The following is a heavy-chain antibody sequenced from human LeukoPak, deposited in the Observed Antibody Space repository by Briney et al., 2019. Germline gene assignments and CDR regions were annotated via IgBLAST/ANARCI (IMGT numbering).Heavy chain of an antibody. Sequence: PGGSLRLSCAASGFTFRSYNMIWVRQAPGEGLEWVSTIRGSGGITYYADSVKGRFTISRDESKNTLNLQMNSLRAEDTAVYYCAHRKATSWAHDYWGQGTLVTVSS. J-gene: IGHJ4*02. D-gene: IGHD2-2*01. CDR1: GFTFRSYN. CDR3: AHRKATSWAHDY. V-gene: IGHV3-23*01. CDR2: IRGSGGIT.